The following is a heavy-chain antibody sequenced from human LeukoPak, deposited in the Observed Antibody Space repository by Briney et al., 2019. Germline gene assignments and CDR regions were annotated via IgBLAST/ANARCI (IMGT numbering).Heavy chain of an antibody. V-gene: IGHV4-30-2*01. CDR1: GGSISSGGYS. CDR2: IYHSGST. J-gene: IGHJ3*02. Sequence: PSQTLSLTCAVSGGSISSGGYSWSWIRQPPGKGLEWIGYIYHSGSTNYNPSLKSRVTISVDTSKNQFSLKLSSVTAADTAVYYCARGQYLALDVFDIWGQGTMVTVSS. CDR3: ARGQYLALDVFDI. D-gene: IGHD2-2*01.